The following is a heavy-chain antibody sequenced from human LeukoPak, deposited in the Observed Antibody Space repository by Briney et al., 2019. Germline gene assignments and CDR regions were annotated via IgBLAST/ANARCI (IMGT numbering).Heavy chain of an antibody. CDR1: GGSFSGYY. CDR2: INHSGST. D-gene: IGHD3-10*01. V-gene: IGHV4-34*01. J-gene: IGHJ3*02. Sequence: PSETLSLTCDVYGGSFSGYYWSWIRQPPGKGLEWIGEINHSGSTNYNPSLKSRVTISVDTSKNQFSLELSSVSAADTAVYYCAREGSGEPPEEVDAFDIWGQRTMVTASS. CDR3: AREGSGEPPEEVDAFDI.